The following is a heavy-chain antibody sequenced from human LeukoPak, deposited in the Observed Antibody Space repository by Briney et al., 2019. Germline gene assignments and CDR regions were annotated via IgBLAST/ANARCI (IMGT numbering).Heavy chain of an antibody. Sequence: SETLSLTCAVDAASFSGYYWSWIRQPPGKGLEWIGEINHSRSTNDNPSLKSRVTISVDTSKNQFSLKLSSVTAADTAVYYCARRTSYYYGSGSYYYGYFDYWGQGTLVTVSS. V-gene: IGHV4-34*01. CDR1: AASFSGYY. CDR3: ARRTSYYYGSGSYYYGYFDY. CDR2: INHSRST. J-gene: IGHJ4*02. D-gene: IGHD3-10*01.